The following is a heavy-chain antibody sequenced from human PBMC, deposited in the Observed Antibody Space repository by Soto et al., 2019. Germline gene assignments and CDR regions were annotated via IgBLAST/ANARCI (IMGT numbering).Heavy chain of an antibody. J-gene: IGHJ4*02. V-gene: IGHV4-59*01. CDR1: GGSISSYY. CDR2: IYYSGST. Sequence: SETLSLTCTVSGGSISSYYWSWIRQPPGKGLEWIGYIYYSGSTNYNSSLKSRVTISVDTSKNQFSLKLSSVTAADTAVYYCARDGWLQHKVPFDYWGQGTLVTVSS. D-gene: IGHD5-12*01. CDR3: ARDGWLQHKVPFDY.